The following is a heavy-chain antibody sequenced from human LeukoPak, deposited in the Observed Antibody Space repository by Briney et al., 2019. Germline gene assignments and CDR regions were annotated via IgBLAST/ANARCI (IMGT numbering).Heavy chain of an antibody. Sequence: PSGTLSLTCAVSGGSISSSNWWSWVRQPPGKGLEWIGEIYHSGSTNYNPSLKSRVTISVDTSNNQLSLKVNSVTAADTAMYYCVKSNSRYQPWTLDIWGRGTMVTVSS. V-gene: IGHV4-4*02. CDR1: GGSISSSNW. CDR3: VKSNSRYQPWTLDI. CDR2: IYHSGST. D-gene: IGHD2-2*01. J-gene: IGHJ3*02.